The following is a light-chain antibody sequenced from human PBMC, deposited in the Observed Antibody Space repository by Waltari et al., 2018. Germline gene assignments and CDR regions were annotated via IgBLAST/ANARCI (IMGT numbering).Light chain of an antibody. CDR2: EAT. V-gene: IGLV2-23*01. J-gene: IGLJ1*01. CDR1: SNYLPRYNL. Sequence: QSALSQPASASWSPGQSLTITCPGPSNYLPRYNLVASYQHHPNRAPKLIIYEATKRPAGISHRFAGAKSGATASLRISGLQADDEANYYCCSYTGSSISYGCGGGTKVTVL. CDR3: CSYTGSSISYG.